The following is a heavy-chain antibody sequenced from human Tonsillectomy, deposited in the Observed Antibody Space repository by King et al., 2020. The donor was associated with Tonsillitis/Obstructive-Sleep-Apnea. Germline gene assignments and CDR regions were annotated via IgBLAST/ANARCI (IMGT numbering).Heavy chain of an antibody. CDR1: GLTVSSNY. CDR2: IYSGGGT. Sequence: VQLVESGGGLVQPGGSLRLSCAASGLTVSSNYMSWGRQAPGKGLEWVSVIYSGGGTYYTDSVKGRFTISRDNSKNTLYLQMNNLRAEDTAMYFCARDTPDFWSGYYYFDYWGQGTLVTVSS. D-gene: IGHD3-3*01. V-gene: IGHV3-66*01. J-gene: IGHJ4*02. CDR3: ARDTPDFWSGYYYFDY.